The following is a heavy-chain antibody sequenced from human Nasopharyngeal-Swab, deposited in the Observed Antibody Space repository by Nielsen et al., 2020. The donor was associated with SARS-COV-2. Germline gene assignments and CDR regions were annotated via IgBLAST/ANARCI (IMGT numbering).Heavy chain of an antibody. CDR1: GFTFSSYA. CDR3: AKFRDIIDAFDI. J-gene: IGHJ3*02. Sequence: GESLKISCAASGFTFSSYAMSWVRQAPGKGPEWVSAISGSGGSTYYADSVKGRFAISRDNSKNTLYLQMNSLRAEDTAVYYCAKFRDIIDAFDIWGQGTMVTVSS. V-gene: IGHV3-23*01. D-gene: IGHD2-15*01. CDR2: ISGSGGST.